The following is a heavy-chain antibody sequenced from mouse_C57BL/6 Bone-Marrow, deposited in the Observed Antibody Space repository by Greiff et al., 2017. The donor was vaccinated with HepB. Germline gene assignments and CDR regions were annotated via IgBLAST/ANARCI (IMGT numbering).Heavy chain of an antibody. D-gene: IGHD1-1*01. CDR3: ARHPHYYGSSYGYFDV. CDR1: GYSFTGYY. J-gene: IGHJ1*03. V-gene: IGHV1-42*01. CDR2: INTSTGGT. Sequence: VQLKQSGPELVKPGASVKISCKASGYSFTGYYMNWVKQSPEKSLEWIGEINTSTGGTTYNQKFKAKATLTVDKSSSTAYMQLKSLTSEDSAVYYCARHPHYYGSSYGYFDVWGTGTTVTVSS.